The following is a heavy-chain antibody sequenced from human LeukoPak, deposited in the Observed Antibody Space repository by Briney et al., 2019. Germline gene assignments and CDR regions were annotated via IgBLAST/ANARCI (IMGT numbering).Heavy chain of an antibody. CDR3: AREGNIPSSSADY. V-gene: IGHV4-31*11. CDR2: IYYSGST. D-gene: IGHD6-6*01. Sequence: SETLSLTCAVSGGSISSGGYSWSWIRQPPGKGLEWIGYIYYSGSTYYNPSLKSRVTISVDTSKNQFSLKLSSVTAADTAVYYCAREGNIPSSSADYWGQGTLVTVSS. CDR1: GGSISSGGYS. J-gene: IGHJ4*02.